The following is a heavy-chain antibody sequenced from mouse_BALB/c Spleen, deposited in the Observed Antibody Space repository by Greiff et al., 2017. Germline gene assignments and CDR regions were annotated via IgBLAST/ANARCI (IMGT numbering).Heavy chain of an antibody. CDR3: ARWGLRRYYFDY. CDR1: GYTFTSYW. D-gene: IGHD2-4*01. CDR2: IDPSDSET. Sequence: QVQLQQPGAELVKPGAPVKLSCKASGYTFTSYWMNWVKQRPGRGLEWIGRIDPSDSETHYNQKFKDKATLTVDKSSSTAYLQLSSLTSEDSAVYYCARWGLRRYYFDYWGQGTTLTVSS. V-gene: IGHV1-69*02. J-gene: IGHJ2*01.